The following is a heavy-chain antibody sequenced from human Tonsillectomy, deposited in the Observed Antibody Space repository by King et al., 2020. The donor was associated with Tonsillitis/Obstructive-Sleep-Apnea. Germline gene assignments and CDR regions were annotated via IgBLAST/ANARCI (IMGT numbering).Heavy chain of an antibody. CDR1: GYSFTSYW. V-gene: IGHV5-10-1*01. D-gene: IGHD5-18*01. CDR2: MDPSDSYT. Sequence: QLVQSGAEVKKPGESLRISCKGSGYSFTSYWISWVRQMPGKGLEWMGRMDPSDSYTNYSPSFQGHVTISADKSISTAYLQWSSLKASDTAMYYCARQDTAMVTEYYYMDVWGTGTTVTVSS. CDR3: ARQDTAMVTEYYYMDV. J-gene: IGHJ6*03.